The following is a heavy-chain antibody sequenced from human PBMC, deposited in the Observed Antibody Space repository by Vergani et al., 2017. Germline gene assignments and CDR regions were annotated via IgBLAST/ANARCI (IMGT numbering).Heavy chain of an antibody. D-gene: IGHD4-17*01. CDR3: GTPQTVTTRGMEV. J-gene: IGHJ6*02. CDR2: VDPEDGET. V-gene: IGHV1-69-2*01. CDR1: GYTFPDHY. Sequence: EVQLVQSGAEVKKTGPTLNISCTVSGYTFPDHYMHWVNQAPGKGLEWMGLVDPEDGETIYAEKFKGRVTIAADTSTDTAHLELSSLRSEDTAVYYCGTPQTVTTRGMEVWGQGTTVIVSS.